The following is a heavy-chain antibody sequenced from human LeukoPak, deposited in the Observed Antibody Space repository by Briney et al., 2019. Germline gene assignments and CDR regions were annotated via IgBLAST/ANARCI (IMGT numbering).Heavy chain of an antibody. Sequence: PGGSLRLSCAASGFTFSSYSMNWVRQAPGKGLEWVSSISSSSSYIYYADSVKGRFTISRDNAKNSLYLQMNSLRAEDTAVYYCARDRVSSGYPDYWGQGTLVTVSS. CDR2: ISSSSSYI. CDR3: ARDRVSSGYPDY. J-gene: IGHJ4*02. V-gene: IGHV3-21*01. D-gene: IGHD3-22*01. CDR1: GFTFSSYS.